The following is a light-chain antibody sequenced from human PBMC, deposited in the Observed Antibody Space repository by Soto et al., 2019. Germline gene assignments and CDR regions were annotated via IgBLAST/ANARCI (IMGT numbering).Light chain of an antibody. V-gene: IGLV2-14*01. CDR2: DVS. CDR1: SSDVAGYNY. J-gene: IGLJ2*01. CDR3: SSYTSSSTPI. Sequence: QSVLTQPASVSGSPGQSITISCTGTSSDVAGYNYVSWYQQHPGKAPKLMIYDVSNRPSGVSNRFSGSKSGNTASLTISGLQAEDEAVYYCSSYTSSSTPIFGGGTKVTVL.